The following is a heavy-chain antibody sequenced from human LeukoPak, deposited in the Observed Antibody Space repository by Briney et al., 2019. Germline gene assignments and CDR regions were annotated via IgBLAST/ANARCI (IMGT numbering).Heavy chain of an antibody. J-gene: IGHJ4*02. CDR3: ARDELAIFTRGYSGYGPSSPH. Sequence: GGSLRLSCAASGFTVSSNYMSWDRQAPGKGLEWVSVIYSGGSTYYADSVKGRFTISRDNSKNTLYLQMNSLRAEDTAVYYCARDELAIFTRGYSGYGPSSPHWGQGTLVTVSS. V-gene: IGHV3-66*01. D-gene: IGHD5-12*01. CDR1: GFTVSSNY. CDR2: IYSGGST.